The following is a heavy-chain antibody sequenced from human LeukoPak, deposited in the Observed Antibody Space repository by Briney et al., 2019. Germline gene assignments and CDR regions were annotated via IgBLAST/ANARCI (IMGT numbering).Heavy chain of an antibody. CDR3: ARAILWFGESDY. V-gene: IGHV4-34*01. Sequence: SETLSLTCAVYGGSFSGYYWSWIRQPPGKGLEWIGEINHSGSTNYNPSLKSRVTISVDTSKNQFSLKLSSVTAADTAMYYCARAILWFGESDYWGQGTLVTVSS. CDR1: GGSFSGYY. D-gene: IGHD3-10*01. CDR2: INHSGST. J-gene: IGHJ4*02.